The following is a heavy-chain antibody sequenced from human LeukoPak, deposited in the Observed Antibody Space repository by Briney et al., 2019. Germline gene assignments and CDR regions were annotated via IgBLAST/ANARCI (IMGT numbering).Heavy chain of an antibody. J-gene: IGHJ4*02. V-gene: IGHV7-4-1*02. D-gene: IGHD3-3*01. CDR3: ARGYYDFWSGYYLSFDY. CDR2: INTNTGNP. CDR1: GYTFTSYA. Sequence: ASVKVSCKASGYTFTSYAMNWVRQAPGQGLEWMGWINTNTGNPTYAQGFTGRFVFSLDTSVSTAYLQISSLKAEDTAVYYCARGYYDFWSGYYLSFDYWGQGTLVTVSS.